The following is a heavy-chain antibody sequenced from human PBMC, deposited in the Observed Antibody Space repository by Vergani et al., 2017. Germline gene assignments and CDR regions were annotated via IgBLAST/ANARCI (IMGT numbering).Heavy chain of an antibody. CDR3: SKDWYDSSGYYLY. CDR2: ISGSGGST. V-gene: IGHV3-23*01. CDR1: GFTFSSYA. D-gene: IGHD3-22*01. J-gene: IGHJ4*02. Sequence: EVQLLESGGGLVQPGGSLRLSCAASGFTFSSYAMSWVRQAPGKGLEWVSAISGSGGSTYYADSVKGRFTISRDNSKNTLYLQMNRLRAEETAVYYCSKDWYDSSGYYLYWGQGTLVTVSS.